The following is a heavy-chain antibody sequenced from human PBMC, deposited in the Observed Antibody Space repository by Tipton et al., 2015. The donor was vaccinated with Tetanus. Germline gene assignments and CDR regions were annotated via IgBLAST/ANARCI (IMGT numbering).Heavy chain of an antibody. V-gene: IGHV3-23*01. D-gene: IGHD1-26*01. CDR2: ISGGGGRT. CDR1: GFTFSSYA. J-gene: IGHJ4*02. CDR3: AKDKRIVGATWSYFDY. Sequence: GSLRLSCAASGFTFSSYAMGWVRQAPGKGLEWVSGISGGGGRTYYAASVKGRFTISRDNPKNTLYLQMNSLRAEDPAVYYCAKDKRIVGATWSYFDYWGQGTLVTVSS.